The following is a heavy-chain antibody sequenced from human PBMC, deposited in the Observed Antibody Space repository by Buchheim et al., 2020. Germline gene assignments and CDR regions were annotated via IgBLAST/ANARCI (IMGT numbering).Heavy chain of an antibody. D-gene: IGHD6-13*01. CDR3: ARSGYSSSWGNYYYYYYMDV. V-gene: IGHV3-7*01. CDR1: GFTFSSYW. J-gene: IGHJ6*03. CDR2: IKKDGREK. Sequence: EVQLLESGGGLVQPGGSLRLSCAASGFTFSSYWMSWVRQAPGKGLEWVANIKKDGREKYYVDSVKGRFTISRDNAKNSLYLQMNSLRAEDTAVYYCARSGYSSSWGNYYYYYYMDVWGKGTT.